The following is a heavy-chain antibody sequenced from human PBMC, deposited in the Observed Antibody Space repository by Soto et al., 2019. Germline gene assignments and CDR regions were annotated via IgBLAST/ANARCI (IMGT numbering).Heavy chain of an antibody. CDR1: GFTFSDYY. CDR2: ISSSESTI. CDR3: ARDYTAVAATLGY. J-gene: IGHJ4*02. Sequence: QVQLVESGGGLVKPGGSLRLSCAASGFTFSDYYMSWIRQAPGKGLEWLSYISSSESTIYYADSVRGRFTISRDNAKNSLYLQMNSVRAEDTAVYYCARDYTAVAATLGYWGQGTLVTVSS. D-gene: IGHD6-19*01. V-gene: IGHV3-11*01.